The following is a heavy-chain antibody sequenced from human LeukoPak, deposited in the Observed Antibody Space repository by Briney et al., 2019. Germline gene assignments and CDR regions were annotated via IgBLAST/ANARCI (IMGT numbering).Heavy chain of an antibody. CDR1: GFTFTSYN. Sequence: GGSLRLSCAASGFTFTSYNMSWVRQAPGKGLEWVSAISGSGGSTYYADSVKGRFTISRDNSKNTLYLQMNSLRAEDTAVYYCAKLTIFGVVITTYFDYWGQGTLVTVSS. CDR3: AKLTIFGVVITTYFDY. CDR2: ISGSGGST. V-gene: IGHV3-23*01. J-gene: IGHJ4*02. D-gene: IGHD3-3*01.